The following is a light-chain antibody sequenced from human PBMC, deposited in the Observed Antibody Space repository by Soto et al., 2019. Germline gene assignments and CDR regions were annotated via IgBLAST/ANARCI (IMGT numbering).Light chain of an antibody. CDR1: QSVSSN. J-gene: IGKJ5*01. CDR3: QKLHDYPIT. V-gene: IGKV3-15*01. Sequence: EIVVTQSPATLSVSPGERATLSCRASQSVSSNLAWYQQKPGQAPRLLIYGASTRATGIPARFSGSGSGTEFTLTISSLQPEDFATYYCQKLHDYPITCGQGTRREIK. CDR2: GAS.